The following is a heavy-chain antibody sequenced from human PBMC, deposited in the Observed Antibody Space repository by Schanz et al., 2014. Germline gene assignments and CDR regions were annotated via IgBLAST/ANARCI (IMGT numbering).Heavy chain of an antibody. Sequence: QVQLVQSGPEVKKPGSSVKVSCQAFGDTFSKYNIMWVRQVPGQGLEWMGRIIPILGIATYAQKFQGRLTITADKSTSTAYMELSSLKSEDTAVYYCARGPLGTSPWGQGTLVTVSS. CDR2: IIPILGIA. J-gene: IGHJ5*02. CDR3: ARGPLGTSP. D-gene: IGHD5-12*01. V-gene: IGHV1-69*02. CDR1: GDTFSKYN.